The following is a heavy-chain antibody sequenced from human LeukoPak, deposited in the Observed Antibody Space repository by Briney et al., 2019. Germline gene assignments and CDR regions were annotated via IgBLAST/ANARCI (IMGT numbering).Heavy chain of an antibody. CDR3: ARESRGSFHAFDP. CDR2: INSDGTIT. V-gene: IGHV3-74*01. J-gene: IGHJ5*02. Sequence: PGGSLRLSCAASGLTVTTYWMHWVRQVPGKGLVWVSRINSDGTITSYTDSVKGRFTISRDNAKNTLFLQMNSPRAEDTAVYYCARESRGSFHAFDPWGQGTLVTVSS. D-gene: IGHD1-26*01. CDR1: GLTVTTYW.